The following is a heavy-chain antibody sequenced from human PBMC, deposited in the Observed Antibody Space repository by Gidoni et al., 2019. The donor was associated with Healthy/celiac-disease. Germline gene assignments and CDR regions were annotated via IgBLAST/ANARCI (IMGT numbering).Heavy chain of an antibody. Sequence: EVQLLESGGGLVQPGGSLRLSCAASGFTFSSYAMSWVRQAPGKGLEWVSAISGSGGSTYYADSVKGRFTISRDNSKNTLYLQMNSLRADDTAVYYCAKNDYGDYEPPNGPWGQGTLVTVSS. CDR3: AKNDYGDYEPPNGP. CDR2: ISGSGGST. V-gene: IGHV3-23*01. D-gene: IGHD4-17*01. CDR1: GFTFSSYA. J-gene: IGHJ4*02.